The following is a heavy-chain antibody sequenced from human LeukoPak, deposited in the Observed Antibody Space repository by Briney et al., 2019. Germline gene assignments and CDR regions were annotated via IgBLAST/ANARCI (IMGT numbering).Heavy chain of an antibody. CDR2: IYTSGST. J-gene: IGHJ2*01. D-gene: IGHD2-8*02. V-gene: IGHV4-4*07. CDR1: GGSISSYY. Sequence: PSETLSLTCTVSGGSISSYYWSWIRQPAGKGLEWIGRIYTSGSTNYNPSLKSRGTMAVDTSTNHFSLKLSSVTAADTAVYYCARSRVGYCTGGVCPWYFDLWGRGTLVTVSS. CDR3: ARSRVGYCTGGVCPWYFDL.